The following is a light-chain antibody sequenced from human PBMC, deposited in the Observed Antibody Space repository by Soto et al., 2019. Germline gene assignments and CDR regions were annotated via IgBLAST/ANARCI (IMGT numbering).Light chain of an antibody. J-gene: IGKJ1*01. CDR1: QSISTH. CDR3: QQRYTSWWT. V-gene: IGKV1-39*01. Sequence: DIPMTQSPSSLSASVGDRVSITCRASQSISTHLSWYQQKPGKAPKLLIYAASSLQSWVPSRFTGSGSGTDFTLTISSLQPEDFATYYCQQRYTSWWTFGQGTKVEIK. CDR2: AAS.